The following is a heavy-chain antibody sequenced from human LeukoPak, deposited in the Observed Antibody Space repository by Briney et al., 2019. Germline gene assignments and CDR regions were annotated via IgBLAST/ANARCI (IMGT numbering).Heavy chain of an antibody. Sequence: GGSLRLSCATFGFTVSSKHMSWVRQAPGKGLEWVSILYSADNTNYADSVKGRFTISSDNSKNTLYLQMNSLRVEDTAVYYCAREKAPNGPDYWGQGTLVTVSS. CDR2: LYSADNT. V-gene: IGHV3-66*01. CDR1: GFTVSSKH. J-gene: IGHJ4*02. D-gene: IGHD4-17*01. CDR3: AREKAPNGPDY.